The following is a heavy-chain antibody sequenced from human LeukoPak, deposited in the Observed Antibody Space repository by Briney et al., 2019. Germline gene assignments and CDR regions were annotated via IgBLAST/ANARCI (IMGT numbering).Heavy chain of an antibody. CDR1: GYTLTSYY. D-gene: IGHD3-10*01. J-gene: IGHJ3*02. Sequence: ASVKVSCKASGYTLTSYYMHWVRQAPGQGLEWMGIINPSGGSTSYAQKFQGRVTMTRDTSTSTVYMELSSLRSEDTAVYYCARDRKGSGSYYGDAFDIWGQGTMVTVSS. CDR2: INPSGGST. V-gene: IGHV1-46*01. CDR3: ARDRKGSGSYYGDAFDI.